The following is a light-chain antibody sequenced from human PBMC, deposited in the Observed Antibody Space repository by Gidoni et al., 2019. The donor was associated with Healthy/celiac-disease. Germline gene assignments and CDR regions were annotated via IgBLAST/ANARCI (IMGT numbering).Light chain of an antibody. CDR2: DAS. V-gene: IGKV1-33*01. CDR1: QDISNY. Sequence: DIQMTQSPSSLSASVGDRVTITCQASQDISNYLNWYQQKPGKAPKLLIYDASNLETGVPSRFSGSGSGTDFTVTISSLQPEDIATYYCQQYDNRLPLTFXGXTKVEIK. CDR3: QQYDNRLPLT. J-gene: IGKJ4*01.